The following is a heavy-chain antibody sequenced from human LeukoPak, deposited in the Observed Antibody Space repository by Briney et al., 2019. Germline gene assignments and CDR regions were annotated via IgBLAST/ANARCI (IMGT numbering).Heavy chain of an antibody. CDR3: ARDSVRGVLYDY. V-gene: IGHV3-7*01. D-gene: IGHD3-10*01. CDR2: IKEDGSEK. J-gene: IGHJ4*02. CDR1: GFTFSSYG. Sequence: GGSLRLSCVASGFTFSSYGVHWVRQAPGKRLEWVANIKEDGSEKNYVDSVKGRFIISRDNTKNSLYLQMNSLRDEDTAVYYCARDSVRGVLYDYWGQGTLVTVSS.